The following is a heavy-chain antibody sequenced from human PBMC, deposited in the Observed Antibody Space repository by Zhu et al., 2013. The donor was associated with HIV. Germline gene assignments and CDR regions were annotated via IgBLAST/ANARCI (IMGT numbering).Heavy chain of an antibody. CDR3: AIITLVRGVIISRDF. J-gene: IGHJ4*02. CDR2: INPSGDTT. D-gene: IGHD3-10*01. Sequence: QVQLVQSGAEVKRPGASVKVSCKASGYSFTSYYIHWVRQAPGQGLEWMGIINPSGDTTSYAQNFQGRVTMTRDTSTSTVYMEPSSLRSEDTAVYYCAIITLVRGVIISRDFWGQGTLVTVSS. V-gene: IGHV1-46*01. CDR1: GYSFTSYY.